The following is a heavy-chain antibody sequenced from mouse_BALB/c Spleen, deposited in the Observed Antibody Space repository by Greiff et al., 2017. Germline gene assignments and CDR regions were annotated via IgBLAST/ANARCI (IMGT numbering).Heavy chain of an antibody. D-gene: IGHD1-1*01. CDR2: IDPANGNT. CDR3: AREDYGRPWFAY. Sequence: DVQLQESGAELVKPGASVKLSCTASGFNIKDTYMHWVKQRPEQGLEWIGRIDPANGNTKYDPKFQGKATITADTSSNTAYLQLSSLTSEDTAVYYCAREDYGRPWFAYWGQGTLVTVSA. J-gene: IGHJ3*01. V-gene: IGHV14-3*02. CDR1: GFNIKDTY.